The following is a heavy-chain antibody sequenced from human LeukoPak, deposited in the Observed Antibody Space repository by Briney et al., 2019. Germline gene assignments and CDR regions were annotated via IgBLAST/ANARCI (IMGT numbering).Heavy chain of an antibody. D-gene: IGHD3-10*01. Sequence: GGSLRLSCAVSGITLSNYGMSWVRQAPGKGLEWVAGLSGSGGGTDYADSVQGRFTISRDNPKNTLYLQMNSLRAEDTAVYFCAKRGVVIRVFLVGFHKEAYYFDSWGQGALVTVSS. CDR2: LSGSGGGT. CDR1: GITLSNYG. V-gene: IGHV3-23*01. J-gene: IGHJ4*02. CDR3: AKRGVVIRVFLVGFHKEAYYFDS.